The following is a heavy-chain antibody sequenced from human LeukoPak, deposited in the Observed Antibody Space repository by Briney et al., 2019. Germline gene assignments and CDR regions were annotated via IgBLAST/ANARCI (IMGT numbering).Heavy chain of an antibody. CDR1: GFTFSNYW. Sequence: GGSLRLSCAASGFTFSNYWMSWVRQAPGKGLEWVANIKQDGSEKCYVDSVKGRFTISRDDAKNLLYLQMNSLRAEDTAVYYCARDLVGGDYWGQGTLVTVSS. CDR2: IKQDGSEK. V-gene: IGHV3-7*01. J-gene: IGHJ4*02. CDR3: ARDLVGGDY.